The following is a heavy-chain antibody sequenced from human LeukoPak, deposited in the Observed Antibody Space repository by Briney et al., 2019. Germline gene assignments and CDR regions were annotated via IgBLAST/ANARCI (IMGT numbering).Heavy chain of an antibody. J-gene: IGHJ4*02. CDR1: GFTFSSYA. V-gene: IGHV3-23*01. Sequence: GGSLRLSCAASGFTFSSYAMSWVRQAPGKGLEWVSAISGSGGSTYYADSVKGRFTISRDNSKNTLYLQMNSLRAEDTAVYYCAKARVLRFLEWLSFDYWGQGTLVTVSS. CDR3: AKARVLRFLEWLSFDY. CDR2: ISGSGGST. D-gene: IGHD3-3*01.